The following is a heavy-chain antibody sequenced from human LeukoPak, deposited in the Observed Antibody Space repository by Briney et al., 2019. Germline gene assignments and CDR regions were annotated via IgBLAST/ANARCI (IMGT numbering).Heavy chain of an antibody. D-gene: IGHD5-12*01. CDR3: ARKRRIVATGGYYYYYMDV. CDR1: GYTFTSYY. V-gene: IGHV1-46*01. Sequence: ASVKVSCKASGYTFTSYYMHWVRQAPGQGLEWMGIINPSGGSTSYAQKFQGRVTMTRDMSTSTVYMELSSLRSEDTAVYYCARKRRIVATGGYYYYYMDVWGKGTTVTVSS. CDR2: INPSGGST. J-gene: IGHJ6*03.